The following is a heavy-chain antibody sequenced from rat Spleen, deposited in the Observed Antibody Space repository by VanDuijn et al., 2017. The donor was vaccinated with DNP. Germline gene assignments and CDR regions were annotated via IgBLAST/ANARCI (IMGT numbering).Heavy chain of an antibody. CDR3: AGRPPPTRGPFDY. J-gene: IGHJ2*01. D-gene: IGHD1-4*01. CDR2: IPNTGDSC. V-gene: IGHV5-31*01. CDR1: GFIFSNYW. Sequence: EVQLVESGGGPVQPGRSLKLSCVASGFIFSNYWMTWIRQAPGKGLEWVASIPNTGDSCYYSDSVKGRFTISRDNAKSTLYLQMDSLRSEDTATYYCAGRPPPTRGPFDYWGQGVTVTVSS.